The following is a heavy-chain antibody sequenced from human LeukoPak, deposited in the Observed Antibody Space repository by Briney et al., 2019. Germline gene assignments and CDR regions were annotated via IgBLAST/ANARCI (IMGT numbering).Heavy chain of an antibody. CDR3: ARGLPGDYDGFYFDY. Sequence: SETLSLTCAVYGGSFSGYYWSWIRQPPGKGLEWIGYIYYSGSTNYSPSLKSRVTISVDTSKNQFSLKLSSVTAADTAVYYCARGLPGDYDGFYFDYWGQGTLVTVSS. J-gene: IGHJ4*02. CDR2: IYYSGST. CDR1: GGSFSGYY. V-gene: IGHV4-59*01. D-gene: IGHD4-17*01.